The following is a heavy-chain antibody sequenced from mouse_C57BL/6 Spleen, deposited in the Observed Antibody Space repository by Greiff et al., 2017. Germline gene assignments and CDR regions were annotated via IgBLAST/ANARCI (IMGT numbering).Heavy chain of an antibody. Sequence: EVKVEESGGGLVKPGGSLKLSCAASGFTFSSYAMSWVRQTPEKRLEWVATISDGGSYTYYPDNVKGRFTISRDNAKNNLYLQMSHLKSEDTAMYYCARDVVLRYFDVWGTGTTVTVSS. CDR1: GFTFSSYA. CDR2: ISDGGSYT. CDR3: ARDVVLRYFDV. V-gene: IGHV5-4*01. D-gene: IGHD1-1*01. J-gene: IGHJ1*03.